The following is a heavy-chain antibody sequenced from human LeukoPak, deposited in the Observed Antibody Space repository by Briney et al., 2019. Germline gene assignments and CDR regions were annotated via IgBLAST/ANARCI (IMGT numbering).Heavy chain of an antibody. J-gene: IGHJ4*02. CDR1: GFTFTCCW. V-gene: IGHV3-7*01. Sequence: GGSLRLSCAASGFTFTCCWMNWVRQAPGKGLEWVATIKQDGSEKYYVDSVKGRFTIARDNAKDSVYLQMNSLRVEDTAVYYCARDGATSGYDILDYWGQGALVTVSS. D-gene: IGHD5-12*01. CDR3: ARDGATSGYDILDY. CDR2: IKQDGSEK.